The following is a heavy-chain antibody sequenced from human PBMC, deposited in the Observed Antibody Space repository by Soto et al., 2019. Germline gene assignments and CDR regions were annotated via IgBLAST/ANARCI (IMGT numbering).Heavy chain of an antibody. CDR3: ARDTPCGGDCYASNAFDI. D-gene: IGHD2-21*02. CDR1: GGTFSSYT. V-gene: IGHV1-69*08. Sequence: QVQLVQSGAEVKKPGPSVKVSCKASGGTFSSYTISWVRQAPGQGLEWMGRIIPILGIANYAQKFQGRVTITADKSTSTAYMELSSLRSEDTAVYYCARDTPCGGDCYASNAFDIWGQGTMVTVSS. J-gene: IGHJ3*02. CDR2: IIPILGIA.